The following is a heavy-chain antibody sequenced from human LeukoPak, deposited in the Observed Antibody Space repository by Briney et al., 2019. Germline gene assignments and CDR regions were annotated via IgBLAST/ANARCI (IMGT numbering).Heavy chain of an antibody. D-gene: IGHD3-10*01. Sequence: SETLSLTCTVSGGSISGYYWSWIRQHPGKGLEWIGYIYYSGSTYYNPSLKSRVTISVDTSKNQFSLKLSSVTAADTAVYYCARGITMVRGVTSPNWFDPWGQGTQVTVSS. J-gene: IGHJ5*02. CDR1: GGSISGYY. V-gene: IGHV4-31*03. CDR2: IYYSGST. CDR3: ARGITMVRGVTSPNWFDP.